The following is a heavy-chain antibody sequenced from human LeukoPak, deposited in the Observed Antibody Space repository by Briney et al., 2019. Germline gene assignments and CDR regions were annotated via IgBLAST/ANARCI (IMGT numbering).Heavy chain of an antibody. CDR2: IYYSGST. V-gene: IGHV4-39*01. D-gene: IGHD6-6*01. J-gene: IGHJ6*02. CDR1: GGSISSSSYY. Sequence: SETLSLICTVSGGSISSSSYYWGWIRQPPGKGLEWIGSIYYSGSTYYNPSLKSRVTISVDTSKNQFSLKLSSVTAADTAVYYCARDSSSYGMDVWGQGTTVTVSS. CDR3: ARDSSSYGMDV.